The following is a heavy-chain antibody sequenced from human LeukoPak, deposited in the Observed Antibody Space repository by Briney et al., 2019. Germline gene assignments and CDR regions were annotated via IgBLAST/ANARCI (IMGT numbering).Heavy chain of an antibody. V-gene: IGHV4-59*08. D-gene: IGHD5-24*01. CDR3: ARVQMATLHFDY. Sequence: SETLSLTCAVYGGSFSGYYWIWIRQPPGKGLEWIGYISESGSTNSNPSLKSRVTISVDTSKNQFSLKLSSVTAADTAVYYCARVQMATLHFDYWGQGTPVTVSS. J-gene: IGHJ4*02. CDR2: ISESGST. CDR1: GGSFSGYY.